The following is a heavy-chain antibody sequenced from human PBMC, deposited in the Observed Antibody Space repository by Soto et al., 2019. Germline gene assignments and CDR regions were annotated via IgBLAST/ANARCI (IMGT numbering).Heavy chain of an antibody. Sequence: PGGSLRLSCAASGFTFSSDWMHWVRQAPGKGLVWVSRINTDGSDTSYADSVKGRFTISRDNAKNTLYLQMNSLRAEDTAVYYCARDWRILGMDVWGQGTTVTVSS. CDR2: INTDGSDT. V-gene: IGHV3-74*01. J-gene: IGHJ6*02. CDR3: ARDWRILGMDV. CDR1: GFTFSSDW.